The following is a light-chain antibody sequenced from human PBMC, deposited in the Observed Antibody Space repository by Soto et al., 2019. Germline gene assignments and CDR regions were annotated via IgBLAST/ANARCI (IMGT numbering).Light chain of an antibody. CDR3: QQHGSSPPIT. J-gene: IGKJ5*01. Sequence: DIQITHSPSSLSASVVERVTITCRASQGIRNDLGWYQQKPGKAPKRLIYAASSLQGGVPSRFSGSGSGTDFTLTISRLEPEDFAVYYCQQHGSSPPITFGQGTRLEIK. CDR1: QGIRND. CDR2: AAS. V-gene: IGKV1-17*01.